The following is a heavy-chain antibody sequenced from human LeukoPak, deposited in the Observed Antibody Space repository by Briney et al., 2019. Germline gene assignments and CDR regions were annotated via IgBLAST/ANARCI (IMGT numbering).Heavy chain of an antibody. CDR2: INPNSGGT. CDR3: ARGAWSVAGTLSY. D-gene: IGHD6-19*01. J-gene: IGHJ4*02. Sequence: ASVKVSCKASGYTFTGYYMHWVRQAPGQGLEWMGWINPNSGGTNYAQKFQGRVTMTRDTSISTAYMELSRLRSDDTAVYYCARGAWSVAGTLSYWGLGTLVTVSS. CDR1: GYTFTGYY. V-gene: IGHV1-2*02.